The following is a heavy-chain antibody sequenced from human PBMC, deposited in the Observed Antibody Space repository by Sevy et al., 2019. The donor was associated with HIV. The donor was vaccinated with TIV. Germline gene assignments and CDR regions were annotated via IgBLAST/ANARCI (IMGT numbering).Heavy chain of an antibody. CDR3: ARGGQQLYFDY. CDR1: GFTFSSYA. V-gene: IGHV3-30-3*01. D-gene: IGHD6-13*01. Sequence: GGSLRLSCAASGFTFSSYAMHWVRQAPGKGLEWVAVISYDGSNKYYADSVKGRFTISRDNSKNTLYLQMNSLRAEDTAVYYSARGGQQLYFDYWGQGTLVTVSS. J-gene: IGHJ4*02. CDR2: ISYDGSNK.